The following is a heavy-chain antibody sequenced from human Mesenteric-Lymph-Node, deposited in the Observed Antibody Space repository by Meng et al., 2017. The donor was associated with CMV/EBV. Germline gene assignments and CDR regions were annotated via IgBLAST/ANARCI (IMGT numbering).Heavy chain of an antibody. J-gene: IGHJ4*02. CDR2: IIPILGTA. V-gene: IGHV1-69*06. Sequence: GDTFSYAIKWGRQAPGQGLEWMGGIIPILGTATYAQKFQGRVTITADKSTNTAYMELSSLKSEDTAVYYCVRSAMPTAAIRYYFDFWGQGTLVTVSS. CDR1: GDTFSYA. D-gene: IGHD2-2*02. CDR3: VRSAMPTAAIRYYFDF.